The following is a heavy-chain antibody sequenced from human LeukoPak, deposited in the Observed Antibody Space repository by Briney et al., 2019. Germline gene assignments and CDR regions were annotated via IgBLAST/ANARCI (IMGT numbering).Heavy chain of an antibody. J-gene: IGHJ4*02. CDR3: ARVIPCSSTSCYYFDY. D-gene: IGHD2-2*01. CDR1: GYTFTGYY. CDR2: INPNSGGT. Sequence: ASVKVSCKASGYTFTGYYMHWVRQAPGQGLEWMGWINPNSGGTNYAQKFQGRVTMTRDTSISTAYMELSRLRSDDTAVYYCARVIPCSSTSCYYFDYWGQGTLVTVSS. V-gene: IGHV1-2*02.